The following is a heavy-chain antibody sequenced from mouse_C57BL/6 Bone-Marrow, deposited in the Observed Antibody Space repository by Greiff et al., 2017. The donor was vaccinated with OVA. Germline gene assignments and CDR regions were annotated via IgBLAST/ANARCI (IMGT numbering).Heavy chain of an antibody. V-gene: IGHV14-4*01. CDR3: TASLNTTVVAPNAMDY. CDR1: GFNIKDDY. D-gene: IGHD1-1*01. CDR2: IDPENGDT. Sequence: VQLQQSGAELVRPGASVKLSCTASGFNIKDDYMHWVKQRPEKGLEWIGWIDPENGDTEYAPKFQGKATIQADTSSNTAYLQPSRLTSEHTPVYYGTASLNTTVVAPNAMDYWGQGTSVTVAS. J-gene: IGHJ4*01.